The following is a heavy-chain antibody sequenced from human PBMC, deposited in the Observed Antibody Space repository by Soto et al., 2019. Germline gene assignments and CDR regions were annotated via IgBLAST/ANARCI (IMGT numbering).Heavy chain of an antibody. CDR2: IIPILGTA. CDR3: ARDHSGVMVRGDY. J-gene: IGHJ4*02. V-gene: IGHV1-69*08. Sequence: QVQLVQSGAEVKKPGSSVKVSCKASGGTFSSYTISWVRQAPGQGLEWMGRIIPILGTANYAQKFQGRVTITADKSTSTAYMELSSLRSEDTAVYYCARDHSGVMVRGDYWGQGTLVTVSS. CDR1: GGTFSSYT. D-gene: IGHD3-10*01.